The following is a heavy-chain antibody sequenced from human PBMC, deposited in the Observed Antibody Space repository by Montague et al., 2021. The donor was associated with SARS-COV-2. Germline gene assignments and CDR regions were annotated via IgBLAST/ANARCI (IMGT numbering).Heavy chain of an antibody. Sequence: SETLSLTCTVSGGSITGYYWSWLRRSPGKGLEWIAYIYDDRAVNYNPSLGSRVTISTDTSKNQLSLKVNSVTAADTAVYYCVRDHPYGGPRGAYDIWGQGTVVTVSS. CDR1: GGSITGYY. J-gene: IGHJ3*02. D-gene: IGHD4-23*01. V-gene: IGHV4-59*01. CDR2: IYDDRAV. CDR3: VRDHPYGGPRGAYDI.